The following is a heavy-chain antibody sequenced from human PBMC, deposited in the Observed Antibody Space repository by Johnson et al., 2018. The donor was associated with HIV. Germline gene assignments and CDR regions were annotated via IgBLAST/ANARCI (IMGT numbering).Heavy chain of an antibody. Sequence: VQLVESGGGLVQPGGSLRLSCAASGFTFSSSGMHWVRQAPGKGLEWVANINDGGSEKYYVEPVKGRFTVSRDNAKNSLYLQMNRLRVKDTAVYYCARMAAQVSDFWGKGTMVTVSS. V-gene: IGHV3-7*01. J-gene: IGHJ3*01. CDR1: GFTFSSSG. CDR2: INDGGSEK. D-gene: IGHD5-24*01. CDR3: ARMAAQVSDF.